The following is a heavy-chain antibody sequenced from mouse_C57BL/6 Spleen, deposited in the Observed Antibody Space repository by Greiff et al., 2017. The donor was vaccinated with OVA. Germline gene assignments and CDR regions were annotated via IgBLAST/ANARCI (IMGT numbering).Heavy chain of an antibody. CDR3: ASYYDYGGFAY. V-gene: IGHV1-82*01. CDR1: GYAFSSSW. D-gene: IGHD2-4*01. Sequence: QVQLQQSGPELVKPGASVKISCKASGYAFSSSWMNWVKQRPGKGLEWIGRIYPGDGDTNYNGKFKGKATLTAVKSSSTAYMPLRSLTSEDSAVYFCASYYDYGGFAYWGQGTLVTVSA. J-gene: IGHJ3*01. CDR2: IYPGDGDT.